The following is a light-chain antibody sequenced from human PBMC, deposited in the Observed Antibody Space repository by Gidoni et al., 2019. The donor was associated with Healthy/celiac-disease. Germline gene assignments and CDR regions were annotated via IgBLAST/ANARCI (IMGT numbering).Light chain of an antibody. V-gene: IGLV2-14*01. J-gene: IGLJ1*01. CDR1: SSDVGSYNY. CDR2: EVS. Sequence: QSALTQPASVSVSPGPSITISCTGTSSDVGSYNYVSWYQQHPGKAPKLMIYEVSNRPSGVSNRFSGSKSGNTASLTISGLQAEDEADYYCSSYTSSSTQVFGTGTKVTVL. CDR3: SSYTSSSTQV.